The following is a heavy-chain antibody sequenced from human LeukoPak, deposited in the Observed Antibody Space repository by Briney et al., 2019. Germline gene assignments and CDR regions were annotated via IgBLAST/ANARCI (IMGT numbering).Heavy chain of an antibody. CDR1: GGSFSGYY. CDR3: ARGERYYDILTGYYNPDAFDI. Sequence: SETLSLTCAVYGGSFSGYYWSWIRQPPGKGLEWIGEINHSGSTNYNPSLKSRVTISVDTSKNQFSLKLSSVTAADTAVYYCARGERYYDILTGYYNPDAFDIWGQGTMVTVSP. D-gene: IGHD3-9*01. J-gene: IGHJ3*02. CDR2: INHSGST. V-gene: IGHV4-34*01.